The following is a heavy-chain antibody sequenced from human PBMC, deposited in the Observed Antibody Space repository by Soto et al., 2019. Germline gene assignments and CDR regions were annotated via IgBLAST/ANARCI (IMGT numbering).Heavy chain of an antibody. J-gene: IGHJ4*02. V-gene: IGHV4-34*09. CDR3: ARRDTNGYYTY. Sequence: SETLSLTCAVYGGSFSGYYWSWIRQPPGKGLEWIGEINHSGNTYYNPSLKSRVTMSVDTSKDQFSLKLSSVTAADAALYYCARRDTNGYYTYWGQGTLVTVSS. CDR2: INHSGNT. CDR1: GGSFSGYY. D-gene: IGHD3-22*01.